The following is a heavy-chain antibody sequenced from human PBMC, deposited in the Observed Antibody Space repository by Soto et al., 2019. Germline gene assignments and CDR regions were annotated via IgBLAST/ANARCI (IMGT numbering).Heavy chain of an antibody. J-gene: IGHJ6*02. V-gene: IGHV1-2*04. CDR2: INPNSGGT. Sequence: GASVKVSCKASGYTFTGYYMHWVRQAPGQGLEWMGWINPNSGGTNYAQKFQGWVTMTRDTSISTAYMELSRLRSDDTAVYYCARDQVLLWFGEFYGMDVWGQGTTVTVSS. CDR3: ARDQVLLWFGEFYGMDV. D-gene: IGHD3-10*01. CDR1: GYTFTGYY.